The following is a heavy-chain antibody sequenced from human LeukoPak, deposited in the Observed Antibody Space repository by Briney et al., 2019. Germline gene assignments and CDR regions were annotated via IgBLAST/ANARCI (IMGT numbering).Heavy chain of an antibody. Sequence: GGSLRLSCAASGFTFSNYGMHWVRQAPGKGLEWVAAISYDGNNKNYADSVKGRFTISRDNSKNTLYLQMNSLRVEDTAVYYCAREPRMAGYFDLWGRGTLVTVSS. J-gene: IGHJ2*01. V-gene: IGHV3-30*03. CDR3: AREPRMAGYFDL. D-gene: IGHD5-24*01. CDR2: ISYDGNNK. CDR1: GFTFSNYG.